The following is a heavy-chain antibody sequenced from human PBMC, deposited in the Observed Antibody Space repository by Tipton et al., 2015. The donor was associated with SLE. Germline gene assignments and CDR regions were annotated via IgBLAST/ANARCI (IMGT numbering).Heavy chain of an antibody. CDR3: ARGPNWGLDDAFDI. CDR2: ISYDGRT. J-gene: IGHJ3*02. Sequence: TLSLTCTVSSGSVSSGAYYWSWIRQHPGKGLEWIGFISYDGRTKYNPSLKSRVTISLDTSKTQFFLRLSSVTAADTAVYFCARGPNWGLDDAFDIWGQGTMVSVSS. D-gene: IGHD7-27*01. V-gene: IGHV4-31*03. CDR1: SGSVSSGAYY.